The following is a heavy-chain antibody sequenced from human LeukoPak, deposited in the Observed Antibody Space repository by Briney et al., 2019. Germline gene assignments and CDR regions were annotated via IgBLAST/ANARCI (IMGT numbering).Heavy chain of an antibody. CDR3: AKDRAGTPWAD. V-gene: IGHV3-23*01. J-gene: IGHJ4*02. D-gene: IGHD1-1*01. Sequence: GSLRLSCAASGFTFGIYSMTWVSQAPGKGLEWVSTVNPGGDSTYYADSVKGRFTISRDNSKNTVYLQRSSLRAEDTAIYYCAKDRAGTPWADWGQGNLVAVSS. CDR1: GFTFGIYS. CDR2: VNPGGDST.